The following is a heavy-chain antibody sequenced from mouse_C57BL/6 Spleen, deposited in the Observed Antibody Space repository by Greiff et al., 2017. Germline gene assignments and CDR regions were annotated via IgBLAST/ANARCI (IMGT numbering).Heavy chain of an antibody. CDR2: IYPRSGNT. CDR3: ARSRATVVAPNAMDY. V-gene: IGHV1-81*01. Sequence: QVQLQQSGAELARPGASVKLSCKASGYTFTSYGISWVKQRTGQGLEWIGEIYPRSGNTSYNEKFKGKATLTADKSSSTAYMELRSLTSEDSAVYFCARSRATVVAPNAMDYWGQGTSVTVSS. D-gene: IGHD1-1*01. CDR1: GYTFTSYG. J-gene: IGHJ4*01.